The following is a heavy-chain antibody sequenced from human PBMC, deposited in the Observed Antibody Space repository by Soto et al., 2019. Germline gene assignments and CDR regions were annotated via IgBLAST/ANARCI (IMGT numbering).Heavy chain of an antibody. CDR3: TIHWDWGSLGY. J-gene: IGHJ4*02. Sequence: QVQLQESGPGLVKPSETLSLTCTVSGGSISSDYWSWIRQPPGKGLEWIGFIYYSGSINYNPSFESRVAISVDTSKNHFSLNLTSVTAADTAVYYCTIHWDWGSLGYWGQGTLVTVSS. V-gene: IGHV4-59*08. CDR2: IYYSGSI. D-gene: IGHD3-16*01. CDR1: GGSISSDY.